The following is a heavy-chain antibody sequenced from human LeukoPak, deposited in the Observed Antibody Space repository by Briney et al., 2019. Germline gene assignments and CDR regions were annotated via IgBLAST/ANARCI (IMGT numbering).Heavy chain of an antibody. CDR2: ISGSGGST. CDR1: GFTFSSYA. CDR3: AKDRRAVAAVTSFDY. Sequence: GGSLRLSGAASGFTFSSYAMSWVRQAPGKGLEWVSAISGSGGSTYYADSVKGRFTISRDNSKNTLYLQMNSLRAEDTSVYYCAKDRRAVAAVTSFDYWGQGTLVTVSS. V-gene: IGHV3-23*01. D-gene: IGHD6-19*01. J-gene: IGHJ4*02.